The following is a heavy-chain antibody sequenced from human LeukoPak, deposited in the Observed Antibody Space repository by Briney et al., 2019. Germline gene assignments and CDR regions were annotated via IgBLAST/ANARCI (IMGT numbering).Heavy chain of an antibody. CDR3: ASYVWGSYFGPKRFDY. V-gene: IGHV4-59*08. Sequence: ASETLSLTCTVSGGSISSYYWSWIRQPPGKGLEWIGYIYYSGSTSYNPSLKSRVTISVDTSKNQFSLKLSSVTAADTAVYYCASYVWGSYFGPKRFDYWGQGTLVTVSS. D-gene: IGHD3-16*01. CDR1: GGSISSYY. J-gene: IGHJ4*02. CDR2: IYYSGST.